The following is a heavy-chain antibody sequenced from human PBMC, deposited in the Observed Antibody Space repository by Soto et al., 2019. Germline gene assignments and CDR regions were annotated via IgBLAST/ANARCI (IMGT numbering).Heavy chain of an antibody. CDR3: TTAATTVTTIDY. J-gene: IGHJ4*02. Sequence: EVHLVESGGGFVKPGGSLRLSCAASGFTFTNAWMSWVRQAPGKGLQWVGRIKRETDGGTTDYAAPVKGRFTISRDDSTNTLYLQMNNLKIEDTAVYYCTTAATTVTTIDYWGQGTLVTVSS. CDR1: GFTFTNAW. CDR2: IKRETDGGTT. D-gene: IGHD4-17*01. V-gene: IGHV3-15*01.